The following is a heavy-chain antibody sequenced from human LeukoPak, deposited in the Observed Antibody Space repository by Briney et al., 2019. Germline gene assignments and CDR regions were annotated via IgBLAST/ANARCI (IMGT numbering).Heavy chain of an antibody. Sequence: GASVKVSCKASGYTFTSHGITWLRQAPGQGLERMGWISTYNGDTNFAQKLQGRVTMTTDTSKSTAYMELRSLRSDDTAVYFCARTCPGSSCYHIYWGQGTLVTVSS. CDR2: ISTYNGDT. D-gene: IGHD2-2*01. V-gene: IGHV1-18*01. CDR1: GYTFTSHG. CDR3: ARTCPGSSCYHIY. J-gene: IGHJ4*02.